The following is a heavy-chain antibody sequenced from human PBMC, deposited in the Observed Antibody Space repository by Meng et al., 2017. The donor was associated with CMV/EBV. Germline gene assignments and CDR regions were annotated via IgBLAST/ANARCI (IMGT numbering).Heavy chain of an antibody. J-gene: IGHJ5*02. V-gene: IGHV1-3*02. CDR1: GYTFTSYA. CDR3: ARGGFNWITRSKEDWFDP. D-gene: IGHD1-20*01. Sequence: ASVKVSCKASGYTFTSYAMHWVRQAPGQRLEWMGWSNAGNGNTKYSQEFQGRVTITRDTSASTAYMELSSLRSEDTAVYYCARGGFNWITRSKEDWFDPWGQGTLVTVSS. CDR2: SNAGNGNT.